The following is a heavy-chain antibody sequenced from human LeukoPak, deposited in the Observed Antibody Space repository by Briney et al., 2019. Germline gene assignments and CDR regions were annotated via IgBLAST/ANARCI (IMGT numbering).Heavy chain of an antibody. CDR2: IRYDGSNK. V-gene: IGHV3-30*02. J-gene: IGHJ4*02. D-gene: IGHD3-16*02. CDR1: GFTFSSYG. CDR3: AKDHGYDYVWGSYPEYYFDY. Sequence: GGSLRLSCAASGFTFSSYGMHWVRQAPGKGLEWVAFIRYDGSNKYYADSVKGRFTISRGNSKNTLYLQMNSLRAEDTAVYYCAKDHGYDYVWGSYPEYYFDYWGQGTLVTVSS.